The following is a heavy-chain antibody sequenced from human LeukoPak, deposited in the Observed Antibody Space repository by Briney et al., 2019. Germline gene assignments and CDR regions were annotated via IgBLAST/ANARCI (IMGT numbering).Heavy chain of an antibody. Sequence: ASVKVSCKASGGTFSSYAISWVRQAPGQGLEWMGWISAYNGNTNYAQKFQGRVTMTTDTSTTTVYMELRSLRSDDTAVYYCARVCDSRDHTYYYGMDVWGQGTTVTVSS. CDR3: ARVCDSRDHTYYYGMDV. V-gene: IGHV1-18*01. D-gene: IGHD3-22*01. CDR2: ISAYNGNT. CDR1: GGTFSSYA. J-gene: IGHJ6*02.